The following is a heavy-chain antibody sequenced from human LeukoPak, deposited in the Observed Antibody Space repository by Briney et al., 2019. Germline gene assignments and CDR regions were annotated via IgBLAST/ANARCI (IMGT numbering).Heavy chain of an antibody. D-gene: IGHD6-13*01. V-gene: IGHV1-18*01. CDR2: ISAYNDNT. Sequence: ASVKVSCKASGYTFTSYGISWVRQAPGQGLEWMGWISAYNDNTNYAQKLQGRVTMTTDTSTSTAYMELRSLRSDDTAVYYCAGIAAAGSMFDPWGQGTLVTVSS. CDR1: GYTFTSYG. CDR3: AGIAAAGSMFDP. J-gene: IGHJ5*02.